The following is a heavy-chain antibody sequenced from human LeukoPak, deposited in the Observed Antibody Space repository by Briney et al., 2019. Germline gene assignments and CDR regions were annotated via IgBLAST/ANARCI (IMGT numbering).Heavy chain of an antibody. CDR3: ARGRKGSTPLNWFDP. V-gene: IGHV4-4*02. CDR2: IYHSGST. J-gene: IGHJ5*02. CDR1: GGSISSSNW. Sequence: SGTLSLTCAVSGGSISSSNWWSWVSQPPGKGLEWIGEIYHSGSTNYNPSLKSRVTISVDKSKNQFSLKLSSVTAADTAVYYCARGRKGSTPLNWFDPWGEGTMASVRS. D-gene: IGHD2-2*01.